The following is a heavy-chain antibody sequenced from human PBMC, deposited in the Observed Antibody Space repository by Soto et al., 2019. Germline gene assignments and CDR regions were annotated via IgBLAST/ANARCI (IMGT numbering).Heavy chain of an antibody. D-gene: IGHD3-22*01. J-gene: IGHJ3*02. Sequence: ASVKVSCKASGYTFTGYYMHWVRQAPGQGLEWMGWINPNSGGTNYAQKFQGWVTMTRDTSISTAYMELSRLRSDDTAVYYCARSDYYDSGGYPKGCAFDIWGQGKMVTVSS. CDR2: INPNSGGT. V-gene: IGHV1-2*04. CDR3: ARSDYYDSGGYPKGCAFDI. CDR1: GYTFTGYY.